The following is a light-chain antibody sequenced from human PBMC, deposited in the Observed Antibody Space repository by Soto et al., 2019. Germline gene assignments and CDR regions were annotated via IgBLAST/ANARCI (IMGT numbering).Light chain of an antibody. CDR2: GSS. V-gene: IGKV1-17*01. CDR1: QAIRND. CDR3: LQHNVFPRT. J-gene: IGKJ1*01. Sequence: DIQMTQSPSSLSASVGDRVTITCRASQAIRNDFALYQQKPWRAPKRLIYGSSSLQSGVPSRFSGRRSGTEFTLTISSLQPEDFATYYCLQHNVFPRTFGQGTKVEIK.